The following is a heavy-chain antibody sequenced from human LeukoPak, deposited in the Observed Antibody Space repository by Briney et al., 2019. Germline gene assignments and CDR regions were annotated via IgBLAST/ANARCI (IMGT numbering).Heavy chain of an antibody. CDR3: ARGLSPSDFDY. J-gene: IGHJ4*02. Sequence: SETLSLTCGVYGGSFSGYYWSWIRQPPRKGLEWIGEINHSGSTNYYPSLKSRVTISVDTSKNQFSLKLSSVTAADTAVYYCARGLSPSDFDYWGQGTLVTVSS. CDR1: GGSFSGYY. V-gene: IGHV4-34*01. D-gene: IGHD3-10*01. CDR2: INHSGST.